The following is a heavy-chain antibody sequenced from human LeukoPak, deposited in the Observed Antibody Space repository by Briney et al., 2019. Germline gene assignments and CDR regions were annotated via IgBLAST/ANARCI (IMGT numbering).Heavy chain of an antibody. D-gene: IGHD2-2*01. CDR3: ATDQYRLPDY. J-gene: IGHJ4*02. CDR2: IWYDGSNK. CDR1: GFTFSSYG. Sequence: GGSLRLSCAASGFTFSSYGMHWVRQAPGKGLEWVAVIWYDGSNKYYADSMRGRFTISKDNSKNTLYLQMNSLRAEDTAVYYCATDQYRLPDYWGQGTLVTVSS. V-gene: IGHV3-33*01.